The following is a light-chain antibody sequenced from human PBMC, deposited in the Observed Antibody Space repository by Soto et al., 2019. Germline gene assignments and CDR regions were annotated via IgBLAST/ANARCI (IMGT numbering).Light chain of an antibody. CDR2: RVS. Sequence: DIVLTQSPLLLPVTLGQPASISCTSSQSLVYGDGQTYLSWFQQRPGQSPRRLIYRVSNRDTGVPVRFSASGSGTDFTLKISRVEAEDVAVYFCMQAVYWPFTFGPGTKVDIK. CDR3: MQAVYWPFT. J-gene: IGKJ3*01. CDR1: QSLVYGDGQTY. V-gene: IGKV2-30*01.